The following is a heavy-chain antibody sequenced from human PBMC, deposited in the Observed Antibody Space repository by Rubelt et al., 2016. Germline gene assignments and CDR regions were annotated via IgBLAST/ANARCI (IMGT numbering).Heavy chain of an antibody. Sequence: QITLKESGPTLVKPTQTLTLTCIFSGFSLSTSGVGVGWIRQPPGKALECLALIYWDDDKRYSPSLKSRLNITKGTSKNQVVLTMTNMDPVDTATYYCAHRLAGTGTIYWGQGTLVTVSS. CDR3: AHRLAGTGTIY. CDR2: IYWDDDK. J-gene: IGHJ4*02. D-gene: IGHD1-1*01. CDR1: GFSLSTSGVG. V-gene: IGHV2-5*02.